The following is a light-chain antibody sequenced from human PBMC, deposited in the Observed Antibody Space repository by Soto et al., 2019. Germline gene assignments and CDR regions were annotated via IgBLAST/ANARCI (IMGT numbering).Light chain of an antibody. V-gene: IGLV2-8*01. CDR2: EVS. CDR3: SSYTGSSILYV. J-gene: IGLJ1*01. Sequence: QSVLTQPPSASGSPGQSVTISCTGTSSDVGGYNYVSWYQHHPGKAPKLMIYEVSKRPSGVPDRFSGSKSGNTASLTVSGLQAEDEADYYCSSYTGSSILYVFGTGTKLTVL. CDR1: SSDVGGYNY.